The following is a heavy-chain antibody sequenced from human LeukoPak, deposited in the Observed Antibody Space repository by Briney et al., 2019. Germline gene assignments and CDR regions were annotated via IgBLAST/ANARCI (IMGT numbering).Heavy chain of an antibody. Sequence: ASVKVACKTSGYIFTNYGMHWVRQAPRQSPEWVGWINTGNGNTKSSQKFQDRLTLTRDTSASTAYMDLNSLTSEDTAVYYCARIPLSDRSGHYYLHWGQGTLVTVSS. CDR2: INTGNGNT. CDR1: GYIFTNYG. J-gene: IGHJ1*01. CDR3: ARIPLSDRSGHYYLH. V-gene: IGHV1-3*04. D-gene: IGHD3-22*01.